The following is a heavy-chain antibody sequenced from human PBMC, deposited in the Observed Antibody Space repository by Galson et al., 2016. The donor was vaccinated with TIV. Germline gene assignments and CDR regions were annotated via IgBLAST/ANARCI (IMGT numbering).Heavy chain of an antibody. D-gene: IGHD6-19*01. CDR1: GFTFSSYA. CDR2: ISSSGRTP. Sequence: SLRLSCAASGFTFSSYAMSWVRQTPGKGLEWVSSISSSGRTPYYADSVKGRFTISRDNSKNTLYLQMNSLRAEDTAVYYCAKDLEVAGLPFGYWGQGALVTVSS. CDR3: AKDLEVAGLPFGY. V-gene: IGHV3-23*01. J-gene: IGHJ4*02.